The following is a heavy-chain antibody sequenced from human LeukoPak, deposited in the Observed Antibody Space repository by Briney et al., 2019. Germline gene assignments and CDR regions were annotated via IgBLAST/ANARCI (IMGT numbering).Heavy chain of an antibody. J-gene: IGHJ4*02. V-gene: IGHV1-2*02. Sequence: ASVNDSCMASRYTLTGYYMHWVRPAPGQGREGMGWINPNRGGKNYAQKLQGRVTMTRDTSVSTAYMEVSRLRSGDAAVYYCARDADLAGPSPAGYWGQGTLVTVSS. CDR1: RYTLTGYY. CDR3: ARDADLAGPSPAGY. CDR2: INPNRGGK.